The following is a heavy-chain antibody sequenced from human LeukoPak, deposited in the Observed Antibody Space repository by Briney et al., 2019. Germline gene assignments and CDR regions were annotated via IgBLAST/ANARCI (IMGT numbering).Heavy chain of an antibody. D-gene: IGHD2-15*01. V-gene: IGHV4-4*02. CDR2: IYHSGST. Sequence: SETLSLTCAVSGVSISSSNWWSWVRQPPGKGPEWIGEIYHSGSTNYNPSLKSRVTISVDKSKNQFSLKLSSVTAADTAVYYCARDLGYCSGGSCYSAYWGQGTLVTVSS. J-gene: IGHJ4*02. CDR1: GVSISSSNW. CDR3: ARDLGYCSGGSCYSAY.